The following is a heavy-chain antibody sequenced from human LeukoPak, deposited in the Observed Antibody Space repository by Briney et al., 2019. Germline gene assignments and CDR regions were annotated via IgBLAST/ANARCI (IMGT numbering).Heavy chain of an antibody. D-gene: IGHD1-26*01. V-gene: IGHV1-69*05. Sequence: GASVKVSCKASGGTFSTYAVYWVRQAPGQGLEWMGGIIPLFGTANYAQKFRGRVTITTDESTSTADMELSSLRSEDTAIYDRARVFARGGEISGSYYYYCGQGSLVTVSS. CDR2: IIPLFGTA. CDR1: GGTFSTYA. J-gene: IGHJ4*02. CDR3: ARVFARGGEISGSYYYY.